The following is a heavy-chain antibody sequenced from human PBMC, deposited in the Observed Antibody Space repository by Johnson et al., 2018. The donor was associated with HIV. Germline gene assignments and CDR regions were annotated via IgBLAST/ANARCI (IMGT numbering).Heavy chain of an antibody. J-gene: IGHJ3*01. Sequence: QLVESGGGLVQPGGSLRLSCGASGFTFNDHWMQWVRQAPGKGLVWVSRINGDGSRTSYADSVKGRFTIARENAKNTLFLEMKSLRAEDTAVYYCVRTSCTGARCLGYDPFDVWGQGTMVTVSS. D-gene: IGHD3-16*01. CDR1: GFTFNDHW. CDR2: INGDGSRT. CDR3: VRTSCTGARCLGYDPFDV. V-gene: IGHV3-74*01.